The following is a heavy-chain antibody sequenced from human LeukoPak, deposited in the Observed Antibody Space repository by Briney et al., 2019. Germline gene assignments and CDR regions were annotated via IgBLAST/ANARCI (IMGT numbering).Heavy chain of an antibody. CDR1: GFTFSSYV. D-gene: IGHD6-13*01. CDR3: ARDRSSFDL. V-gene: IGHV3-30-3*01. J-gene: IGHJ4*02. Sequence: GGSLRLSCAASGFTFSSYVMHWVRQAPGKGMEWVAVISYDGSNEYYADSVKGRLTISRDNSRNTLYLQMSSLRADDTAVYYCARDRSSFDLWGQGALVTVSS. CDR2: ISYDGSNE.